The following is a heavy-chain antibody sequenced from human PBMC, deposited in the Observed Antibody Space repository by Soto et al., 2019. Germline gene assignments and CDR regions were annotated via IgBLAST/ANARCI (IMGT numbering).Heavy chain of an antibody. J-gene: IGHJ4*02. D-gene: IGHD3-9*01. CDR3: AKSTNYDIPRAGYYFDY. CDR1: GFTFSTYG. Sequence: GGSLRLSCAASGFTFSTYGMHWVRQAPGKGLQWVAVISFDGTNKYYADSVRGRFTISRDNFKNTLYLQMNSLRAEDTAVFYCAKSTNYDIPRAGYYFDYWGQGTLVTVSS. CDR2: ISFDGTNK. V-gene: IGHV3-30*18.